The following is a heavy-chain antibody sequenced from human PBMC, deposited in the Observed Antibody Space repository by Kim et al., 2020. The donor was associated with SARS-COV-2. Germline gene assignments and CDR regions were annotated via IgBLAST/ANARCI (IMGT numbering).Heavy chain of an antibody. CDR2: INAGNGNT. J-gene: IGHJ5*02. V-gene: IGHV1-3*01. CDR3: AREILVVAASPPDNWFDP. D-gene: IGHD2-15*01. CDR1: GYTFTSYA. Sequence: ASVKVSCKASGYTFTSYAMHWVRQAPGQRLEWMGWINAGNGNTKYSQKFQGRVTITRDTSASTAYMELSSLRSEDTAVYYCAREILVVAASPPDNWFDPWGQGTLVTVSS.